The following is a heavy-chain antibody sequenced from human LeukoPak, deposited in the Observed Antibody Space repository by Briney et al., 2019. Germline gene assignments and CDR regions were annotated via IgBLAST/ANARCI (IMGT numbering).Heavy chain of an antibody. Sequence: ASVKVSCKASGYTFTGYYMHWVRQAPGQGLEWMGWINPNSGGTNHAQKFQGRVTMTRDTSISTAYMELSRLRSDDTAVYYCARGSPLGYCTNGVCQSFDYWGQGTLVTVSS. J-gene: IGHJ4*02. CDR1: GYTFTGYY. D-gene: IGHD2-8*01. CDR3: ARGSPLGYCTNGVCQSFDY. CDR2: INPNSGGT. V-gene: IGHV1-2*02.